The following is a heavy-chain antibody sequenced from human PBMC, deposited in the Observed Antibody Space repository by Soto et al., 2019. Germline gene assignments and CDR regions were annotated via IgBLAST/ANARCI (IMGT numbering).Heavy chain of an antibody. D-gene: IGHD1-26*01. CDR3: ARGRSGSYYWFDP. V-gene: IGHV4-61*08. CDR2: IYYSGST. CDR1: GGSISSGDYY. Sequence: SETLSLTCTVSGGSISSGDYYWSWIRQHPGKGLEWIGYIYYSGSTNYNPSLKSRVTISVDTSKNQFSLKLSSVTAADTAVYYCARGRSGSYYWFDPWGQGTLVTVSS. J-gene: IGHJ5*02.